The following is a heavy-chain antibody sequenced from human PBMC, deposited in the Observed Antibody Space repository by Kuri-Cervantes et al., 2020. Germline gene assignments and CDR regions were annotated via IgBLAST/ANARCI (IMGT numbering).Heavy chain of an antibody. J-gene: IGHJ4*02. CDR2: IIKDGSEK. V-gene: IGHV3-7*01. D-gene: IGHD2-15*01. CDR1: GFTFSNYW. CDR3: ARPGIYCSGGGSCFPFEC. Sequence: GGSLRLSCAASGFTFSNYWMTWVRQAPGKGPEWVANIIKDGSEKYYVDSVKGRFTISRDNAKNSLSLQMNDLRVEDTAVYYCARPGIYCSGGGSCFPFECWGQGTLVTVSS.